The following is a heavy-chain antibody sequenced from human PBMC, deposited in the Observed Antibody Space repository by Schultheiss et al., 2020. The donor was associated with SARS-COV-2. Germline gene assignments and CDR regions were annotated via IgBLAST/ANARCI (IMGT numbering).Heavy chain of an antibody. CDR2: ISYDGSNK. J-gene: IGHJ3*02. Sequence: GGSLRLSCAASGFTFSSYAMHWVRQAPGKGLEWVAVISYDGSNKYYADSVKGRFTISRDNSKNTLYLQMNSLRAEDTAVYYCAKEYNWNYKGAFDIWGQGTMVTVSS. CDR1: GFTFSSYA. CDR3: AKEYNWNYKGAFDI. D-gene: IGHD1-7*01. V-gene: IGHV3-30-3*01.